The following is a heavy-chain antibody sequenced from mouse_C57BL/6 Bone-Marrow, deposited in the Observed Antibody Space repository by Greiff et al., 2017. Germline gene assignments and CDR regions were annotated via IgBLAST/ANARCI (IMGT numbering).Heavy chain of an antibody. Sequence: QVQLQQPGAELVMPGASVKLSCKASGYTFTSYWMHWVKQRPGQGLEWIGEIDPSDSYTNYNQKFKGKSTLTVDKSSSTAYMQLSSLTSEDSAVYYCARAFAYWGQGTLVTGSA. CDR1: GYTFTSYW. CDR2: IDPSDSYT. J-gene: IGHJ3*01. CDR3: ARAFAY. V-gene: IGHV1-69*01.